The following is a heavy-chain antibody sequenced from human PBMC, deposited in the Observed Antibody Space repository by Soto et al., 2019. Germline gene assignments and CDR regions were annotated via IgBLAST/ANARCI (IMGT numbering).Heavy chain of an antibody. D-gene: IGHD6-6*01. V-gene: IGHV3-33*01. CDR3: ARSSRSLHSYYGMDV. CDR1: DFTFSRYG. J-gene: IGHJ6*02. Sequence: QVQLVESGGGVVQPGRSLRLSCVASDFTFSRYGMHWVRQAPGKGLEWVAIIWDDGSNKYYADSVKGRFTISRDNSKNTLYLQMNSLRAEDTAVYYCARSSRSLHSYYGMDVWGQGTTVTVSS. CDR2: IWDDGSNK.